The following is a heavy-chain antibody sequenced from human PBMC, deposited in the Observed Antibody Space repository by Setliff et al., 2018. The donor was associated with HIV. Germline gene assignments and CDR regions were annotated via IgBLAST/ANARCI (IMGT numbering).Heavy chain of an antibody. Sequence: GESLTISCKASKYTFTNYWIGWVRQMPGKGLEWMGIIYPGDSETKYSPSFQGLVTISADKSTNTAYLQWGSLQASDTAIYYCARHSRRQLINPEIDYWGQGTLVTVSS. D-gene: IGHD6-19*01. CDR2: IYPGDSET. V-gene: IGHV5-51*01. CDR3: ARHSRRQLINPEIDY. CDR1: KYTFTNYW. J-gene: IGHJ4*02.